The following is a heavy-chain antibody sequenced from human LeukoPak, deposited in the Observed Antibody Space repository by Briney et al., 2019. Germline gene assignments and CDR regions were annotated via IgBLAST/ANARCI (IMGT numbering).Heavy chain of an antibody. CDR3: AKTGSSYYDVLTGFWGVAFDV. V-gene: IGHV4-38-2*02. J-gene: IGHJ3*01. D-gene: IGHD3-9*01. CDR1: GYSISSGYY. CDR2: IYHSGST. Sequence: SETLSLTCTVSGYSISSGYYWGWIRPPPGKGLEWIGGIYHSGSTYYNPSLKSRVTISVDTSKNQFSLKLSSVTAADTAVYYCAKTGSSYYDVLTGFWGVAFDVWGQGTMVTVSS.